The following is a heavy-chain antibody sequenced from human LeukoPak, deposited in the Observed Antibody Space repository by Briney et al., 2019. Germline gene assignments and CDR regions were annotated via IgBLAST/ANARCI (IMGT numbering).Heavy chain of an antibody. CDR2: ISSDGGKK. D-gene: IGHD1-26*01. CDR3: ARDRAWDYLDS. CDR1: GFTFSSYA. V-gene: IGHV3-30*03. J-gene: IGHJ4*02. Sequence: PGGSLRLSCAASGFTFSSYAMSWVRQAPGKGLEWVAVISSDGGKKSYADSVKGRFTISRDNSKNTLYLQMDSLRVEDTAIYYCARDRAWDYLDSWDQGPLVIVSS.